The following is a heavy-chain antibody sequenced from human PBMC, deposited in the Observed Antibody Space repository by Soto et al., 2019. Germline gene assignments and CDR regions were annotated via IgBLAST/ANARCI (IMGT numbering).Heavy chain of an antibody. D-gene: IGHD2-2*01. CDR1: GFTFSDYY. CDR3: ARVNCTTTSCSYSFDY. V-gene: IGHV3-11*01. Sequence: GGSLRLSCVASGFTFSDYYMSWVRQAPGKGLEWVSYISSSGTTISYADSLKDRFTISRDNAKNSLYLQMNSLRAEDTAIFYCARVNCTTTSCSYSFDYWGQGTLVTVSS. J-gene: IGHJ4*02. CDR2: ISSSGTTI.